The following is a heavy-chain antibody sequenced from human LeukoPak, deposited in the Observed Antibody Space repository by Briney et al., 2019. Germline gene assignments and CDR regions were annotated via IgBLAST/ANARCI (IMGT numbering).Heavy chain of an antibody. CDR3: ARWEKEMATNVGFDY. CDR1: GYTFTSYY. Sequence: ASVKVSCKASGYTFTSYYMHWVRQAPGPGLEWMGIINPSGGSTSYAQKFQGRVTMTRDTSTSTVYMELSSLRSEDTAVYYCARWEKEMATNVGFDYWGQGTLVTVSS. D-gene: IGHD5-24*01. V-gene: IGHV1-46*01. J-gene: IGHJ4*02. CDR2: INPSGGST.